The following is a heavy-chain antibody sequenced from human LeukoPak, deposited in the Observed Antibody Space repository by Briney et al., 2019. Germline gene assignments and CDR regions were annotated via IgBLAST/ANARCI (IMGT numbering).Heavy chain of an antibody. CDR2: INQDGGEK. J-gene: IGHJ4*02. Sequence: GGSLRLSCAASGISFSTSWMNWVRQAPGKGLEWVATINQDGGEKNYVDSVKGRFTISRDNAKNSLYLQMNSLRAEDTAVYYCARDFEISSGWGQGTLVTVSS. CDR1: GISFSTSW. CDR3: ARDFEISSG. V-gene: IGHV3-7*01. D-gene: IGHD6-19*01.